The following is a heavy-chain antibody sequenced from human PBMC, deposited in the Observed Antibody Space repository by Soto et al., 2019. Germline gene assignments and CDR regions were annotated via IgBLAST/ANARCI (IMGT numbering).Heavy chain of an antibody. CDR3: AISSTHQYYFDY. CDR2: INHSGST. V-gene: IGHV4-34*01. J-gene: IGHJ4*02. CDR1: GGSFSGYY. Sequence: XXTLSLTFAVYGGSFSGYYWRWIPQPPGKGLEWIGEINHSGSTNYNPSLKSRVTISVDTSKNQFSLKLSSVTAADTAVYYCAISSTHQYYFDYWGQGTLVTVSS. D-gene: IGHD2-2*01.